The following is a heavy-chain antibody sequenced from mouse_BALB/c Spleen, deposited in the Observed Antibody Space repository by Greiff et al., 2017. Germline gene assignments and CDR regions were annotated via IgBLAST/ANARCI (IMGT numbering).Heavy chain of an antibody. J-gene: IGHJ2*01. CDR1: GYTFTSYW. CDR2: IHPSTGYT. D-gene: IGHD1-1*01. Sequence: QVQLQQSGAELAKPGASVKMSCKASGYTFTSYWMHWVKQRPGQGLEWIGYIHPSTGYTEYNQKFKDKATLTADKSSITAYMQLSSLTSEDSAVYYCARLDYYGSGDYWGQGTTLTVSS. CDR3: ARLDYYGSGDY. V-gene: IGHV1-7*01.